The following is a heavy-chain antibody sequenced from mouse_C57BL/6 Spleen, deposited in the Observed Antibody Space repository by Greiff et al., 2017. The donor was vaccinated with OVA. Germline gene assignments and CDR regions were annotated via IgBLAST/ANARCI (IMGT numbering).Heavy chain of an antibody. CDR3: ARAYDRPDY. J-gene: IGHJ2*01. CDR2: INPYNGGT. V-gene: IGHV1-19*01. D-gene: IGHD6-5*01. CDR1: GYTFTDYY. Sequence: EVKLMESGPVLVKPGASVKMSCKASGYTFTDYYMNWVKQSHGKSLEWIGVINPYNGGTSYNQKFKGKATLTVDKSSSTAYMELNSLTSEDSAVYYCARAYDRPDYWGQGTTLTVSS.